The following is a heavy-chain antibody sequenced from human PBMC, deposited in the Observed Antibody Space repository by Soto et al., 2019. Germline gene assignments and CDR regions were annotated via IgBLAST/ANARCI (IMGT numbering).Heavy chain of an antibody. CDR1: GFTFSSYG. CDR3: AKDSGRWTPNRDYYYYGMDV. J-gene: IGHJ6*02. CDR2: ISYDGSNK. D-gene: IGHD3-10*01. Sequence: GSLRLSCAASGFTFSSYGMHWVRQAPGKGLEWVAVISYDGSNKYYADSVKGRFTISRDNSKNTLYLQMNSLRAEDTAVYYCAKDSGRWTPNRDYYYYGMDVWGQGTTVTVSS. V-gene: IGHV3-30*18.